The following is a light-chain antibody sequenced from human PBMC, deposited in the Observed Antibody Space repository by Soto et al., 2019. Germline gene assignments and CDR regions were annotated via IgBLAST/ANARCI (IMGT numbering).Light chain of an antibody. J-gene: IGLJ1*01. V-gene: IGLV2-11*01. CDR1: SSDDGGYNY. CDR2: DVN. Sequence: QSALTQPRSVSGSPGQSVTISCTGTSSDDGGYNYVSWYQQHPGKAPKLMIYDVNKRPSGVPDRFSGSKSGNTASLTISGLQAEDEADYYCCSYAGTYSYYVFGTGTKVTVL. CDR3: CSYAGTYSYYV.